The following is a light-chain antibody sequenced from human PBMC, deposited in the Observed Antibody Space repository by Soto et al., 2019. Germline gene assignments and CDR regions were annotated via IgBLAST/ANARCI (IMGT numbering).Light chain of an antibody. CDR1: QTISTF. Sequence: DIQMTQSPASLSASVGDRVTISCRASQTISTFLNWYQQKPGTAPRLLIYRASSVQSGVPPRFSGSGSGTEFTLTISSLQPDDFATYYCQQYNSYSWTFGQGTKVDIK. J-gene: IGKJ1*01. CDR3: QQYNSYSWT. CDR2: RAS. V-gene: IGKV1-5*01.